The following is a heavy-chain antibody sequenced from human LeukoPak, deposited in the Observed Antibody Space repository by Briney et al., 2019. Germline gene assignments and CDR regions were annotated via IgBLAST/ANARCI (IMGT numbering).Heavy chain of an antibody. Sequence: SQTLSLTCAISGDSVSSNSVAWNWIRQSPSRGLEWLGRTYYRSKWYNDYAVSVRSRISINPDTSKNQFSLRLNSVTPEDTAVYYCARVPLYCSGGSCSSAGWYFDYWGQGTLVTVSS. J-gene: IGHJ4*02. CDR3: ARVPLYCSGGSCSSAGWYFDY. CDR2: TYYRSKWYN. V-gene: IGHV6-1*01. CDR1: GDSVSSNSVA. D-gene: IGHD2-15*01.